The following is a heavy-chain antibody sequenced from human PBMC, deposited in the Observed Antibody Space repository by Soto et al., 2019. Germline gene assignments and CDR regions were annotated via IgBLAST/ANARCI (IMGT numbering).Heavy chain of an antibody. CDR2: ISYDGSNK. CDR1: GFTFSSYA. D-gene: IGHD3-3*01. J-gene: IGHJ6*02. V-gene: IGHV3-30-3*01. CDR3: ARGGDFWRGSPPYYYYGMDV. Sequence: QPGGSLRLSCAASGFTFSSYAMHWVRQAPGKGLEWVAVISYDGSNKYYADSVKGRFTISRDNSKNTLYLQMNSLRAEDAAVYYCARGGDFWRGSPPYYYYGMDVWGQGLTVNVSS.